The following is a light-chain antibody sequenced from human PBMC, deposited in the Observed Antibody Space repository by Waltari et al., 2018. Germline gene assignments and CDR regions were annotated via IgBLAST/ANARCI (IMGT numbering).Light chain of an antibody. V-gene: IGKV4-1*01. CDR1: QSVLYSSNNKNY. J-gene: IGKJ1*01. CDR3: QQYYSART. Sequence: DIVMTQSPDYLAVSLGERATINCKSSQSVLYSSNNKNYLAWYQQKPGQPPKLLISWASTRESGVPDRFSGSGSGTDFTLTISSLQAEDVAVYYCQQYYSARTFGQGTKVEI. CDR2: WAS.